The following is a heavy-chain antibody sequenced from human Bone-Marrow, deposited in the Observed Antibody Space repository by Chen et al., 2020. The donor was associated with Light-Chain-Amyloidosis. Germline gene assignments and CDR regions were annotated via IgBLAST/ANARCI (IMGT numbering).Heavy chain of an antibody. CDR3: ARVPRVLAAHALDI. D-gene: IGHD2-15*01. CDR2: VIPILDTP. J-gene: IGHJ3*02. CDR1: GGTFSSFP. Sequence: QVQLVQSGAEVKKPGSSVKVSCRTSGGTFSSFPIIWVRQAPGQGLEWVGGVIPILDTPTYAQKFQGRVTITADDSPSTAYMELRSLTSEDTAVYFCARVPRVLAAHALDIWGQGTIVSVSS. V-gene: IGHV1-69*01.